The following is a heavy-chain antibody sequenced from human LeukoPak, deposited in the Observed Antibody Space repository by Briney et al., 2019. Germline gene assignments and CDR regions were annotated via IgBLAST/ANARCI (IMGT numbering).Heavy chain of an antibody. J-gene: IGHJ3*02. CDR2: ISGSGGST. V-gene: IGHV3-23*01. Sequence: PGGSLRLSCAAPGFTFSSYAMSWVRQAPGKGLEWVSAISGSGGSTYYADSVKGRFTISRDNSKNTLYLQMNSLRAEDTAVYYCAKDRGIIVVVPVDAFDIWGQGTMVTVSS. D-gene: IGHD2-2*01. CDR1: GFTFSSYA. CDR3: AKDRGIIVVVPVDAFDI.